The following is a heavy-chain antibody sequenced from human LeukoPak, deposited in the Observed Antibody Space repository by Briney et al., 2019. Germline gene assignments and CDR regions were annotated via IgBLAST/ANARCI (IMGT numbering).Heavy chain of an antibody. CDR2: ISSSSSTI. Sequence: ESGGSLRLSCAASGFTFSSYSMNWVRQAPGKGLEWVSYISSSSSTIYYADSVKGRFSISRDNAKNTLYLQMNSLRAEDTAVYYCVKGNGNNNGVFDYWGQGTQVTVSS. CDR1: GFTFSSYS. D-gene: IGHD1/OR15-1a*01. CDR3: VKGNGNNNGVFDY. J-gene: IGHJ4*02. V-gene: IGHV3-48*01.